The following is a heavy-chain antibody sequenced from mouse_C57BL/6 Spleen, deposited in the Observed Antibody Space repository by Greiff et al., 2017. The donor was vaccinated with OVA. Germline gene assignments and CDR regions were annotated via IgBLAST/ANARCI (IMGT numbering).Heavy chain of an antibody. CDR1: GYTFTDYY. CDR3: ARGDGYYAMDY. J-gene: IGHJ4*01. V-gene: IGHV1-76*01. D-gene: IGHD3-3*01. Sequence: VKLMESGAELVRPGASVKLSCKASGYTFTDYYINWVKQRPGQGLEWIARIYPGSGNTYYNEKFKGKATLTAEESSSTAYMQLSSLTSEDSAVYFCARGDGYYAMDYWGQGTSVTVSS. CDR2: IYPGSGNT.